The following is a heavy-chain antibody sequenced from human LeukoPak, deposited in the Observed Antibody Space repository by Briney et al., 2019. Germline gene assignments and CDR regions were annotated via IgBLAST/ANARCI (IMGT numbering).Heavy chain of an antibody. Sequence: ASVKVSCKASGYTFTSYDINWVRQAPGQGLEWMGWMNPNSGNTGYAQKFQGRVTMTRNTSISTAYMELSSLRSEDTAVYYYARDTSYGDYEYFDYWGQGTLVTVSS. V-gene: IGHV1-8*01. CDR3: ARDTSYGDYEYFDY. J-gene: IGHJ4*02. CDR2: MNPNSGNT. D-gene: IGHD4-17*01. CDR1: GYTFTSYD.